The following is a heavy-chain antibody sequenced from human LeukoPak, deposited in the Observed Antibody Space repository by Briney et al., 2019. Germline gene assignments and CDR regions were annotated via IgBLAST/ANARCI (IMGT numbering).Heavy chain of an antibody. CDR3: AKGPRGQATDFDS. Sequence: PGGSLRLSCAASASGVAFTSHSMNWVRQAPGKGLEWVAFIRFDGNKIFYGDSVKGRFTISRDNSKNTLYLQMNSLKGEDTAVYYCAKGPRGQATDFDSWGQGTLVTVSS. D-gene: IGHD1-26*01. CDR2: IRFDGNKI. J-gene: IGHJ4*02. CDR1: ASGVAFTSHS. V-gene: IGHV3-30*02.